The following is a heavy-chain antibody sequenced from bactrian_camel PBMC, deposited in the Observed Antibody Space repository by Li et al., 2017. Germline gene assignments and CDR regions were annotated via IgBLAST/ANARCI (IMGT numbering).Heavy chain of an antibody. J-gene: IGHJ4*01. Sequence: HVQLVESGGGSVQAGGSLRLSCLASGYTHWSPCMGWFRQAPGKEREGVAAIESDGRTTYADAVKDRFTISKDNAKNTVYLQMNSLAPEDTALYYCAAEEGVCPAQYGSSWYSDSRGFTYWGRETQVTVS. CDR3: AAEEGVCPAQYGSSWYSDSRGFTY. D-gene: IGHD6*01. V-gene: IGHV3S53*01. CDR2: IESDGRT. CDR1: GYTHWSPC.